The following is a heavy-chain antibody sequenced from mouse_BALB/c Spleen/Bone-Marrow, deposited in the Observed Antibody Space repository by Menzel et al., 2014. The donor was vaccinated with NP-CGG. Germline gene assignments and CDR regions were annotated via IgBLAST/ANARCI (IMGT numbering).Heavy chain of an antibody. CDR2: ISSGGSYT. CDR3: TRLTGWGAVDY. CDR1: GFTFSSYT. D-gene: IGHD4-1*01. J-gene: IGHJ4*01. Sequence: EVQLVESGGGLVKPGGSLKLSCAASGFTFSSYTMSWVRQTPEKRLEWVATISSGGSYTYYPDSVKGRFTISRDNAKNTLYLQMSSLKSEDTAMYYCTRLTGWGAVDYWGQGTSVTVSS. V-gene: IGHV5-6-4*01.